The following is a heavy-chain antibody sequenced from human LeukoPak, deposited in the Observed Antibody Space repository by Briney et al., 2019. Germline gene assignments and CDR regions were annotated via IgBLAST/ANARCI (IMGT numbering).Heavy chain of an antibody. J-gene: IGHJ5*02. Sequence: SETLSLTCTVSGGSISSSSYYWGWIRQPPGKGLEWIGSIYYSGSTYYNPSLKSRVTISVDTSKNQFSLKLSSVTAADTAVYYCARGISNRTTRPRGWFDPWGQGTLVTVSS. V-gene: IGHV4-39*07. D-gene: IGHD1-7*01. CDR1: GGSISSSSYY. CDR3: ARGISNRTTRPRGWFDP. CDR2: IYYSGST.